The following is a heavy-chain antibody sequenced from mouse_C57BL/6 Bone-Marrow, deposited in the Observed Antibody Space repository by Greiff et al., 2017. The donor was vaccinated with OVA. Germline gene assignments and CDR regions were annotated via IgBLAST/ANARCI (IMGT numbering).Heavy chain of an antibody. J-gene: IGHJ4*01. Sequence: VQLQQSGAELVRPGASVKLSCTASGFNIKDYYMPWVKQRPEQGLEWIGWIDPENGDTEYASNFQGKVTITAYTSSNTAYLQLSTLPSEDTAVDFYTTEDYDPYYYAMDYWGQGTSVTVSS. V-gene: IGHV14-4*01. CDR2: IDPENGDT. CDR3: TTEDYDPYYYAMDY. CDR1: GFNIKDYY. D-gene: IGHD2-4*01.